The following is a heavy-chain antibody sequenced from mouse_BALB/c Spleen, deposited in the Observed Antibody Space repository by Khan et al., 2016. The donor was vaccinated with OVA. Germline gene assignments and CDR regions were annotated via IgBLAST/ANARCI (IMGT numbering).Heavy chain of an antibody. J-gene: IGHJ2*01. CDR3: ARPAYDGYYDY. CDR2: ISTYSGST. Sequence: VELVESGPELVRPGVSGKISCKGSGYTFTDYAMYWVKQSHAKSLEWIGLISTYSGSTNYNQKFKGKVTMTVDNSSSAVYMELARLTSEDSAIYYCARPAYDGYYDYWGQGTTLIVSS. CDR1: GYTFTDYA. V-gene: IGHV1S137*01. D-gene: IGHD2-3*01.